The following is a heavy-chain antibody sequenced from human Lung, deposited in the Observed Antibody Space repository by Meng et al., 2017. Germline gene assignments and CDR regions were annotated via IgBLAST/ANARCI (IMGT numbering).Heavy chain of an antibody. J-gene: IGHJ4*02. V-gene: IGHV4-34*01. D-gene: IGHD4-11*01. CDR1: GGSFCDYY. Sequence: QVQPKQWGTGLVTPSETLPLTCVVSGGSFCDYYWSWIRQPPGKGLEGIGEINHSGRTNYNPSLESRATISVDTSQNNLSLKLSSVTAADSAVYYCARGPTTMAHDFDYWGQGTLVTVSS. CDR2: INHSGRT. CDR3: ARGPTTMAHDFDY.